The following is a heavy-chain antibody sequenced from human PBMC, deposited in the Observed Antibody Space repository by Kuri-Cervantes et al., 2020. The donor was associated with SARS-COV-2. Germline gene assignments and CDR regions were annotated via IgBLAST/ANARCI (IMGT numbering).Heavy chain of an antibody. CDR1: GYTFTSYA. V-gene: IGHV7-4-1*02. Sequence: ASVKVSCKASGYTFTSYAMNWVPQAPGQGLEWMGWINTNTGNPTYAQGFTGRFVFSLDTSVSTAYLQISSLKAEDTAVYYCARGLKSYYDSSGTKSLQHWGQGTLVTVSS. J-gene: IGHJ1*01. D-gene: IGHD3-22*01. CDR3: ARGLKSYYDSSGTKSLQH. CDR2: INTNTGNP.